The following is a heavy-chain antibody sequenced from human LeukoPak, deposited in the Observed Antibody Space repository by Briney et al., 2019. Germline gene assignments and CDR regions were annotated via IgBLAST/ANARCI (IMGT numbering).Heavy chain of an antibody. Sequence: PGGSLRLSCAASGFTFRSYAMSWVRQAPGKGLEWVSSISDTGGSTYYADPVKGRFTISRDNAKNTLYLQMNSLRAEDTAVYYCVKGRSGYDYFDSWCQGTLVTVSS. V-gene: IGHV3-23*01. CDR1: GFTFRSYA. CDR2: ISDTGGST. CDR3: VKGRSGYDYFDS. J-gene: IGHJ4*02. D-gene: IGHD5-12*01.